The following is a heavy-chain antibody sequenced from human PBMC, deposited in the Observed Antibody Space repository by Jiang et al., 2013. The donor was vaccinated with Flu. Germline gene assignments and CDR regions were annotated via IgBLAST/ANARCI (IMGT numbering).Heavy chain of an antibody. CDR3: ARLYGDFAY. CDR2: ILPHDSDT. D-gene: IGHD4-17*01. Sequence: WIAWVRQMPGKGLEWMGIILPHDSDTRYSPSFQGQVTISADKSISTAYLQWSSLKASDTAMYYCARLYGDFAYWGQGTLVTVAS. J-gene: IGHJ4*02. CDR1: W. V-gene: IGHV5-51*01.